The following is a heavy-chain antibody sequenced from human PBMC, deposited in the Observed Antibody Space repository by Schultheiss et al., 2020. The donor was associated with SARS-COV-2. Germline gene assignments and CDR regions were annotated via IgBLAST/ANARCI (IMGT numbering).Heavy chain of an antibody. D-gene: IGHD4-17*01. CDR3: AKDIFDYGDYGCES. CDR2: IHPRGGDT. Sequence: ASVKVSCKASGYTFTGYYMHWVRQAPGQGLEWMGTIHPRGGDTRYTQKFQGRVTMTRDTSTSTVYMELTSLRADDTAVYYCAKDIFDYGDYGCESWGQGTLVTVSS. J-gene: IGHJ5*02. CDR1: GYTFTGYY. V-gene: IGHV1-46*01.